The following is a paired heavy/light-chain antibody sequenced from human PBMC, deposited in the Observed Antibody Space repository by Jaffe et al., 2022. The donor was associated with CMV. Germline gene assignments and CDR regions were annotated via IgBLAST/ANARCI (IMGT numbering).Heavy chain of an antibody. Sequence: QVQLVESGGGLVKPGGSLRLSCAASGFTFSDYYMSWIRQAPGKGLEWVSYISSSGSTIYYADSVKGRFTISRDNAKNSLYLQMNSLRAEDTAVYYCARDIYSGGVIYYYYGMDVWGQGTTVTVSS. CDR1: GFTFSDYY. D-gene: IGHD3-10*01. CDR3: ARDIYSGGVIYYYYGMDV. CDR2: ISSSGSTI. J-gene: IGHJ6*02. V-gene: IGHV3-11*01.
Light chain of an antibody. Sequence: DIVMTQSPLSLPVTPGEPASISCRSSQSLLHSNGYNYLDWYLQKPGQSPQLLIYLGSNRASGVPDRFSGSGSGTDFTLKISRVEAEDVGVYYCMQALQTLYTFGQGTKLEIK. V-gene: IGKV2-28*01. CDR2: LGS. CDR1: QSLLHSNGYNY. J-gene: IGKJ2*01. CDR3: MQALQTLYT.